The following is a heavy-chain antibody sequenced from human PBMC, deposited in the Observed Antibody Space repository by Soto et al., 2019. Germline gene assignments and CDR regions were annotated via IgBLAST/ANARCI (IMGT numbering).Heavy chain of an antibody. CDR1: GFTFDDYA. CDR2: ISWNSGSI. Sequence: EVQLVESGGGLVQPGRSLRLSCAASGFTFDDYAMHWVRQVPGKGLEWVSGISWNSGSIGYADSVKGRFTISRDNAKNALYLQMNSLRLEDTALYYCASRVGATGGFDNWGQGTLVIVSS. J-gene: IGHJ4*02. CDR3: ASRVGATGGFDN. V-gene: IGHV3-9*01. D-gene: IGHD1-26*01.